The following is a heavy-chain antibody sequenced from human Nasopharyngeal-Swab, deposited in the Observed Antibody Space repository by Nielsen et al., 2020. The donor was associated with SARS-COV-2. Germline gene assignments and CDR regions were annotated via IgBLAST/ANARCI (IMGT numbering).Heavy chain of an antibody. Sequence: GGSLRLSCAASGFTFSSYGMHWVRQAPGKGLEWVAVIWYDGSNKYYADSVKGRFPITRDNSKNTLYLQMTSLRAEDTAVYYCARDWGGTLWYWGQGTLVTVSS. CDR2: IWYDGSNK. D-gene: IGHD2-21*01. CDR3: ARDWGGTLWY. J-gene: IGHJ4*02. CDR1: GFTFSSYG. V-gene: IGHV3-33*01.